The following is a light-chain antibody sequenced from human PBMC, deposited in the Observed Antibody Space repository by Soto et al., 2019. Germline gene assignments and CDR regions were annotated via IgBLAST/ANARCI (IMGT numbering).Light chain of an antibody. J-gene: IGKJ1*01. CDR1: QSISIW. Sequence: DIQMTQSPSTLSASVGDRVTITCRASQSISIWLAWYQQKPGKAPKLLIYKASSLESGVPSRFSGSGSGTEFTLTINSLQPDYFATYYCQQYNSDSMFGQGTKVEIK. CDR2: KAS. V-gene: IGKV1-5*03. CDR3: QQYNSDSM.